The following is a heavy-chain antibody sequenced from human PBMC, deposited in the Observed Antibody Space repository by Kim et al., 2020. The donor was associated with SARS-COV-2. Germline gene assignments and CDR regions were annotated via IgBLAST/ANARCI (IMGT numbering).Heavy chain of an antibody. Sequence: DSVKGRFTISRDNSKNTLYLQMNSLRAEDTAVYYCAKTDISSGYYYSFDYWGQGTLVTVSS. D-gene: IGHD3-22*01. V-gene: IGHV3-23*01. CDR3: AKTDISSGYYYSFDY. J-gene: IGHJ4*02.